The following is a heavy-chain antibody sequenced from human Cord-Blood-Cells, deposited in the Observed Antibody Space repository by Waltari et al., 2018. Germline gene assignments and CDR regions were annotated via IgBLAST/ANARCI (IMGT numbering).Heavy chain of an antibody. Sequence: VGWIRQPPGKALEWLALIYWDDDKRYSPSLKSRLTITKDTSKNQVVLTMTNMDPVDTATYYCAHSPLESSSPQNGIFDYWGQGTLVTVSS. D-gene: IGHD6-6*01. CDR3: AHSPLESSSPQNGIFDY. V-gene: IGHV2-5*02. J-gene: IGHJ4*02. CDR2: IYWDDDK.